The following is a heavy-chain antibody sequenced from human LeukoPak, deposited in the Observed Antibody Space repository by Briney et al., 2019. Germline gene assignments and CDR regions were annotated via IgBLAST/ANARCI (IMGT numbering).Heavy chain of an antibody. D-gene: IGHD5-12*01. Sequence: ASVKVSCKASGYTFTGYYMHWVRQAPGQGLEWMGWINPNSGGTNYAQKFQGRVTMTRDTSFSTAYMELSRLRSDDTAVYYCARQTYSGYETGYWGQGTLVTVSS. CDR2: INPNSGGT. J-gene: IGHJ4*02. V-gene: IGHV1-2*02. CDR3: ARQTYSGYETGY. CDR1: GYTFTGYY.